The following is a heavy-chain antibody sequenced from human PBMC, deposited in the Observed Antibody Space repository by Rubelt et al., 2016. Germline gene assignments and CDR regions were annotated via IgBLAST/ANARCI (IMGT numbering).Heavy chain of an antibody. J-gene: IGHJ3*02. V-gene: IGHV1-18*01. CDR3: ARDRTWLVPGLDAFDI. CDR2: ISAYNGNT. CDR1: GYTFTSYG. Sequence: QVQLVQSGAEVKKPGASVKVSCKASGYTFTSYGIRWVRQATGQGLEWMGWISAYNGNTNYAQKLQGRVTMTTDTSTSTAYMELRSLRSDDTAVYYCARDRTWLVPGLDAFDIWGQGTMVTVSS. D-gene: IGHD6-19*01.